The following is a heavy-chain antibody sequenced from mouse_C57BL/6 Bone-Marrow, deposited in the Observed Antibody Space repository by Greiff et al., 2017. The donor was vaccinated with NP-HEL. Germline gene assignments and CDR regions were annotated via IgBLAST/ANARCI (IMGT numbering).Heavy chain of an antibody. CDR1: GYTFTSYG. J-gene: IGHJ2*01. Sequence: QVQLQQSGAELARPGASVKLSCKASGYTFTSYGISWVKQRTGQGLEWIGEIYPRSGNTYYNEKFKGKATLTVDKSSSTAYMELRSLTSEDSAVYFCARSVITTVYYFDYWGQGTTLTVSS. CDR3: ARSVITTVYYFDY. V-gene: IGHV1-81*01. CDR2: IYPRSGNT. D-gene: IGHD1-1*01.